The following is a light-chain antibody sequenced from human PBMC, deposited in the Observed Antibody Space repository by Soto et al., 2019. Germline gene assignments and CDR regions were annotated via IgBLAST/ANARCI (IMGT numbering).Light chain of an antibody. CDR3: QQYNNWPET. CDR1: QSVSNN. Sequence: IVLTQSPGTLSLSPGERATLSCRASQSVSNNYLAWYQQKPGQAPRLLIYGASTRATGIPARFSGSGSGTEFTLTISSLQSEDFAVYYCQQYNNWPETFGPGTKVDIK. J-gene: IGKJ3*01. V-gene: IGKV3-15*01. CDR2: GAS.